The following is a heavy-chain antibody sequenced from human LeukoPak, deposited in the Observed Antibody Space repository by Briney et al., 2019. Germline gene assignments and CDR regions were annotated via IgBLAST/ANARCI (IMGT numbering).Heavy chain of an antibody. Sequence: ASVKVSCKASGYIFTSYGVSWVRQAPGQGLEWMGWISAFNGNTNYSQKFRGRVTMTTEASTSTAYMELRSLRSDDTAFYYCAREPGLARSTFFDYWGQGTLVTVST. J-gene: IGHJ4*02. CDR2: ISAFNGNT. CDR3: AREPGLARSTFFDY. D-gene: IGHD3-16*01. V-gene: IGHV1-18*01. CDR1: GYIFTSYG.